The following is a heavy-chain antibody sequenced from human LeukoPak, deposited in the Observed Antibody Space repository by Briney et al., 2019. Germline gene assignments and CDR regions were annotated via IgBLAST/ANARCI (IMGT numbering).Heavy chain of an antibody. CDR1: GGSTSSSSYY. CDR3: ARGPRDQTWFDP. J-gene: IGHJ5*02. V-gene: IGHV4-39*01. Sequence: PSETLSLTCTVSGGSTSSSSYYWGWIRQPPGKGLEWIGSIYYSGSTYYNPSLKSRVTISVDTSKNQFSLKLSSVTAADTAVYYCARGPRDQTWFDPWGQGTRVTVSS. CDR2: IYYSGST.